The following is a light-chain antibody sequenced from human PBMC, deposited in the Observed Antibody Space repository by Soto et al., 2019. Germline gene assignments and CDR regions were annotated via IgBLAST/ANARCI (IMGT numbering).Light chain of an antibody. CDR1: QGISSY. Sequence: DIQLTQSPSFLSASVGDRVTITCRASQGISSYLAWYQQRPGKAPKLLIYDASTLQSGVPSRFSGSGSGTEFTLTISSLQPEDFATYYCQQINSLPVTFGVGTKVEIK. CDR2: DAS. V-gene: IGKV1-9*01. CDR3: QQINSLPVT. J-gene: IGKJ4*01.